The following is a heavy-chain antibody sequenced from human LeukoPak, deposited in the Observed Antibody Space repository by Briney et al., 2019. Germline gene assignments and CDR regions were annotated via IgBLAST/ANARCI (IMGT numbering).Heavy chain of an antibody. D-gene: IGHD3-3*01. V-gene: IGHV4-59*08. CDR1: GGSISSYY. Sequence: SETLSLTCTVSGGSISSYYWSWIRQPPGKGLEWIGYIYYSGSTYYNPSLKSRVTISVDTSKNQFSLKLSSVTAADTAVYYCARRGGWSPIIFDYWGQGTLVTVSS. J-gene: IGHJ4*02. CDR2: IYYSGST. CDR3: ARRGGWSPIIFDY.